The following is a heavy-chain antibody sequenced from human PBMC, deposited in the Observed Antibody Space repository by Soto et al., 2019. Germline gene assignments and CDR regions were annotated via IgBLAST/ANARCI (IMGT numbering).Heavy chain of an antibody. CDR1: GDSVSSNSAA. J-gene: IGHJ6*02. Sequence: SQTLSLTCAISGDSVSSNSAAWNWIRQSPSRGLEWLGRTYYRSKWYNDYAVSVKSRITINPDTSKNQFSLQLNSVTPEDTAVYYCARDSIAARPDYYYYGMDVWGQGTTVTVSS. CDR2: TYYRSKWYN. D-gene: IGHD6-6*01. CDR3: ARDSIAARPDYYYYGMDV. V-gene: IGHV6-1*01.